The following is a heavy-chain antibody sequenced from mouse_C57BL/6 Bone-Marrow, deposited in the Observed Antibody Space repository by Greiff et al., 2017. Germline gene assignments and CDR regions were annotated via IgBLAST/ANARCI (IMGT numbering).Heavy chain of an antibody. V-gene: IGHV5-16*01. J-gene: IGHJ1*03. CDR2: INYDGSST. D-gene: IGHD1-1*01. CDR1: GFTFSDYY. Sequence: EVKLVESEGGLVQPGSSMKLSCTASGFTFSDYYMAWVRQVPEKGLEWVANINYDGSSTYYLDSLKSRFIISRDNAKNILYLQMSSLKSEDTATYYCARDRGYYGSKYFDVWGTGTTVTVSS. CDR3: ARDRGYYGSKYFDV.